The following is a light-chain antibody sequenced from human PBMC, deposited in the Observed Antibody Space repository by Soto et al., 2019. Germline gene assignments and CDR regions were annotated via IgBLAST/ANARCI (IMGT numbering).Light chain of an antibody. CDR2: EGN. Sequence: QSALTQPASVSGSPGQSITISCTGTISDVGSYNLVSWYQHHPGKVPKLMIYEGNKRPSGVPDRFSGSKSGNTASLTVSGLRPEDEADYFCSSFAGSYSPYVFGTGTKLTVL. V-gene: IGLV2-14*02. CDR3: SSFAGSYSPYV. CDR1: ISDVGSYNL. J-gene: IGLJ1*01.